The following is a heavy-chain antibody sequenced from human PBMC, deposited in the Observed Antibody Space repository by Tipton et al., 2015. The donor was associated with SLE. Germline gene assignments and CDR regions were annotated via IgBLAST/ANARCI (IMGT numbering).Heavy chain of an antibody. V-gene: IGHV4-59*11. Sequence: LRLSCAVYGGSISSHYWSWIRQPPGKGLEWIGYIYDSGSTNYNPSLKSRVTISVDTSKNQFSLKLSSVTAADTAVYYCARDSAAAGYGMDVWGQGTTVTVSS. CDR1: GGSISSHY. D-gene: IGHD6-13*01. CDR3: ARDSAAAGYGMDV. J-gene: IGHJ6*02. CDR2: IYDSGST.